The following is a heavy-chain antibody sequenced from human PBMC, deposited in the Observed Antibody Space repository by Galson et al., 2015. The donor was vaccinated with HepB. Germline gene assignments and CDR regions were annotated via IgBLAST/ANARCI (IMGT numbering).Heavy chain of an antibody. CDR2: MNPNSGNT. J-gene: IGHJ4*02. Sequence: SVKVSCKASGYTFSTYDINWVRQATGQGLEWMGWMNPNSGNTGYAQKFQGRVTMTRNTSITTVYMELSSLRSEDTAVYFCARVGAAYYDSSGYWVDYWGQGTLVTVSS. D-gene: IGHD3-22*01. CDR3: ARVGAAYYDSSGYWVDY. V-gene: IGHV1-8*01. CDR1: GYTFSTYD.